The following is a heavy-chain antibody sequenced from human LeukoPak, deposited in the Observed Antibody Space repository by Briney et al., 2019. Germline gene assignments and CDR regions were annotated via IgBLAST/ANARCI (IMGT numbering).Heavy chain of an antibody. Sequence: SVKVSCKASGYTFTSYNINWVRQASGQGLEWMGWMNPNSGNTASAQKFQGRVTMTTNTSISTAYMELTGLRSEDTAMYFCARKGLLGSGKPWFDPWGQGTLVTVSS. D-gene: IGHD2-15*01. V-gene: IGHV1-8*01. J-gene: IGHJ5*02. CDR2: MNPNSGNT. CDR3: ARKGLLGSGKPWFDP. CDR1: GYTFTSYN.